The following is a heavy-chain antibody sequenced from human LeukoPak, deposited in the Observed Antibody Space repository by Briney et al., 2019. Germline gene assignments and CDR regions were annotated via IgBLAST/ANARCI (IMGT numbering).Heavy chain of an antibody. V-gene: IGHV3-21*01. CDR2: ISGSSTYI. J-gene: IGHJ4*02. D-gene: IGHD5-18*01. Sequence: GGSLSLSCAASGFSVSSYTMNWVRQAPGKGLEWVSSISGSSTYIYYADSVKGRFTISRDNARNSLYLQMNSLRAEDTAVYYCARGGDSYGFDYWGQGTLVTVFS. CDR1: GFSVSSYT. CDR3: ARGGDSYGFDY.